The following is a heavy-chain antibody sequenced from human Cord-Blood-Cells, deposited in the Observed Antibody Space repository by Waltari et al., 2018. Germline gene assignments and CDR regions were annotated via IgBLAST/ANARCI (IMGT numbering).Heavy chain of an antibody. D-gene: IGHD1-26*01. CDR2: IYYSGST. CDR1: GGSISSRSYY. Sequence: QLQLQESGPGLVKPSETLSLTCTVAGGSISSRSYYWGWIRQPPGKGLEWIGSIYYSGSTYYNPSLKSRVTISVDTSKNQFSLKLSSVTAADTAVYYCARLGVGATGEFDYWGQGTLVTVSS. CDR3: ARLGVGATGEFDY. V-gene: IGHV4-39*01. J-gene: IGHJ4*02.